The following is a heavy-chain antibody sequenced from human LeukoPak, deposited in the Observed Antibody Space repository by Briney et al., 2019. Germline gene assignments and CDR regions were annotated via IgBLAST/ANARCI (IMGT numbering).Heavy chain of an antibody. V-gene: IGHV4-4*07. D-gene: IGHD3-10*01. CDR2: IYTSGST. J-gene: IGHJ4*02. CDR3: ARGRWFGELLFHAFDY. CDR1: GGSISSYY. Sequence: SETLSLTCTVSGGSISSYYWSWIRQPAGKGLEWIGRIYTSGSTNDNPSLKSRVTISVDTSKNQFSLKLSSVTAADTAVYYCARGRWFGELLFHAFDYWGQGTLVTVSS.